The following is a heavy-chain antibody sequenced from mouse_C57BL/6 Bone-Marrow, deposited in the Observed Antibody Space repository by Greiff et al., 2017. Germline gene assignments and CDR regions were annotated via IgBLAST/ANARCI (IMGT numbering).Heavy chain of an antibody. D-gene: IGHD1-1*01. CDR2: IYPGSGNT. J-gene: IGHJ3*01. V-gene: IGHV1-76*01. Sequence: VQLQQSGADLVRPGASVKLSCTASGYTFTDYYITWVKQRPGQGLEWIARIYPGSGNTYYNEKFKGKATLTPDNSSSTAYMQLSSLTSEVSAVYFCARTGVYYGSPFAYWGQGTLVTGSA. CDR1: GYTFTDYY. CDR3: ARTGVYYGSPFAY.